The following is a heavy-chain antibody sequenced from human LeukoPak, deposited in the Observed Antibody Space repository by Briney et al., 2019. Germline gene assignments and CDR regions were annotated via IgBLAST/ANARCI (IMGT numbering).Heavy chain of an antibody. CDR3: ARDRIAVAFDY. D-gene: IGHD6-19*01. V-gene: IGHV3-21*01. CDR1: GFTFSSYS. CDR2: ISSSSSYI. J-gene: IGHJ4*02. Sequence: GGSLRLSCAASGFTFSSYSMNWVRQAPGKGLEWVSSISSSSSYIYYADSVKGRFTISRDNAKNSLYLQMNSRRAEDTAVYYCARDRIAVAFDYWGQGTLVTVSS.